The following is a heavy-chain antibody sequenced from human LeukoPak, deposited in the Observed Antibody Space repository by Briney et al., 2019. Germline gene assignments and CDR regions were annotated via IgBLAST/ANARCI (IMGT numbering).Heavy chain of an antibody. J-gene: IGHJ4*02. V-gene: IGHV6-1*01. Sequence: SQTLSLTCGISGDSVSNNSAAWHWIRQSPSRGLEWLGRTYYRSKWYSDYAVPVKSRITINPDTSKNQFSLQLNSVTPEDTAVYYCSRGPGGRFDYWGQGTLVTVSS. D-gene: IGHD3-10*01. CDR1: GDSVSNNSAA. CDR3: SRGPGGRFDY. CDR2: TYYRSKWYS.